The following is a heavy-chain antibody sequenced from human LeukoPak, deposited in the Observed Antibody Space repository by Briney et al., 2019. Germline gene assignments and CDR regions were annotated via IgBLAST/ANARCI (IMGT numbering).Heavy chain of an antibody. D-gene: IGHD5-18*01. CDR1: GYTFTGYY. Sequence: ASVKVSCKASGYTFTGYYMHWVRQAPGQGLEWMGWINPNSGGTNYAQKFQGRVTMTRDTSISTAYMELSRLRSDDTAVYYCARARRGYSYGYPLYFDCWGQGTLVTVSS. J-gene: IGHJ4*02. CDR2: INPNSGGT. V-gene: IGHV1-2*02. CDR3: ARARRGYSYGYPLYFDC.